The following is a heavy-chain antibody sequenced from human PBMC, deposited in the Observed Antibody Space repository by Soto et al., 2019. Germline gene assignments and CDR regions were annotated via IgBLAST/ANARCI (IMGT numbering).Heavy chain of an antibody. D-gene: IGHD3-22*01. V-gene: IGHV3-23*01. J-gene: IGHJ4*02. CDR3: ARDRSYYDSSGSYSPPY. CDR2: ISGSAATT. Sequence: PGGSLRLSCAASGFTFSSYAMNWVRQAPGKGLEWVSAISGSAATTHFADSVKGRFTISRDNSKNTLYLQMNSLRAEDTAVYYCARDRSYYDSSGSYSPPYWGQGTLLTVSS. CDR1: GFTFSSYA.